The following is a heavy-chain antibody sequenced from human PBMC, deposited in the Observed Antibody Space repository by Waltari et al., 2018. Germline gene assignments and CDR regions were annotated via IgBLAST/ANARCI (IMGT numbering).Heavy chain of an antibody. D-gene: IGHD6-19*01. CDR1: GGSFSGYY. CDR3: ARGHLAVAGLYYYYGMDV. V-gene: IGHV4-34*01. CDR2: INHSGST. J-gene: IGHJ6*02. Sequence: QVQLQQWGAGLLKPSETLSLTCAVYGGSFSGYYWSWIRQPPGKGLEWIGEINHSGSTNYNPSLKSRVTISVDTSKNQFSLKLSSVTAADTAVYYCARGHLAVAGLYYYYGMDVWGQGTTVTVSS.